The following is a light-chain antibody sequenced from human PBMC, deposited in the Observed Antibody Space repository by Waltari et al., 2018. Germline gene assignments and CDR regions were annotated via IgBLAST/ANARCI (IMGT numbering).Light chain of an antibody. CDR1: QNIGNR. CDR3: QQYHTYPWT. CDR2: EAS. Sequence: DIQMTQSPSPLSASVGDRVTVTCRASQNIGNRLAWYQHKPGKAPNLLIYEASSLEGGAPSRVSGSGSGTGFTLTISSLQPDDFATYYCQQYHTYPWTFGQGTTVEVK. V-gene: IGKV1-5*03. J-gene: IGKJ1*01.